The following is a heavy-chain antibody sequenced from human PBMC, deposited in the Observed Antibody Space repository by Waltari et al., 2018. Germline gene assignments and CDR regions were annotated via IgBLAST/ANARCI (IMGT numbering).Heavy chain of an antibody. V-gene: IGHV3-74*03. Sequence: EAQVVESGGGVVQPGGSLRLSCSDLGFTFSPYRMHWGHQVPGPWLGWVSGVNGDGSRTTYAGPVKGRFTISRDNARGTVHLQMNSLRAEVSAVYYCGTLEAVASWGQGTLVTVSS. CDR1: GFTFSPYR. CDR3: GTLEAVAS. J-gene: IGHJ5*02. CDR2: VNGDGSRT.